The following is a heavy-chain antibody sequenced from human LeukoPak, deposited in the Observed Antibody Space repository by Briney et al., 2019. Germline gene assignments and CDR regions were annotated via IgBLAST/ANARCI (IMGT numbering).Heavy chain of an antibody. CDR3: ARRSMVPHLDV. J-gene: IGHJ6*04. CDR1: GYTFTDHA. Sequence: ASVKVSCKASGYTFTDHAINWVRQAPGQGREYMGWINTNTGNPTYAQAFTGRIVFSLDTSVSTAYLQIGSLKAEDTAVYFCARRSMVPHLDVWGKGTTVIVSS. CDR2: INTNTGNP. D-gene: IGHD3-10*01. V-gene: IGHV7-4-1*01.